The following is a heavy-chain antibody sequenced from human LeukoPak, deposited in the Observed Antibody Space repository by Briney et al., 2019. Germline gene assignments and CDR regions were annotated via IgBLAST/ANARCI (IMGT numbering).Heavy chain of an antibody. J-gene: IGHJ4*02. CDR1: GYTFTSYG. Sequence: ASVKVSCKASGYTFTSYGISWVRQAPGQRLEWMGWISAYNGNTNYAQKLQGRVTMTTDTSTSTAYMELRSLRSDDTAVYYCARDLGYYYDSSGYNDWGQGTLVTVSS. CDR3: ARDLGYYYDSSGYND. CDR2: ISAYNGNT. D-gene: IGHD3-22*01. V-gene: IGHV1-18*01.